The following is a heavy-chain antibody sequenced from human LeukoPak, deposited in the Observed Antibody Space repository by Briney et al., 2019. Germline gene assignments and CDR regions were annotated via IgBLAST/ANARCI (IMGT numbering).Heavy chain of an antibody. Sequence: PSETLSLTCTVSGGSISSYYWSWIRQPAGKGLEWIGRIYTSGSTNYNPSLKSRVTMSVDTSKNQFSLKLSSVTAADTAVYYCASENYDFWSGFPNNWFDPWGQGTLVTVSS. CDR2: IYTSGST. J-gene: IGHJ5*02. CDR1: GGSISSYY. V-gene: IGHV4-4*07. D-gene: IGHD3-3*01. CDR3: ASENYDFWSGFPNNWFDP.